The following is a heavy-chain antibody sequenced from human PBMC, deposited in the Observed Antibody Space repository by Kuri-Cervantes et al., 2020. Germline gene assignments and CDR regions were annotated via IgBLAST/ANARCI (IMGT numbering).Heavy chain of an antibody. CDR3: ARVRSGYYNGYYYYYYMDV. CDR2: INHSGST. CDR1: GGSFSGYY. V-gene: IGHV4-34*01. Sequence: GSLRLSCAVYGGSFSGYYWSWIRQPPGKGLEWIGEINHSGSTNYNPSLKSRVTISVDTSKNQFSLKLSSVTAADTAVYYCARVRSGYYNGYYYYYYMDVWGKGTTVTVSS. J-gene: IGHJ6*03. D-gene: IGHD3-9*01.